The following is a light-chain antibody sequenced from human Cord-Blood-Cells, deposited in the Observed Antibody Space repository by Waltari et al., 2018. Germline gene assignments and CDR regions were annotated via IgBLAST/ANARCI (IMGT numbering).Light chain of an antibody. V-gene: IGKV3-11*01. J-gene: IGKJ4*01. CDR3: QQRSNWPPA. CDR1: QSVSSY. Sequence: EIVLTQSPATLSLSPGERATTSCRASQSVSSYLAWYQQKPGQAPRLLIYDASNRATGIPARFSGSGSGTDFTLTISSLEPEDFAVYYCQQRSNWPPAFGGGTKVEIK. CDR2: DAS.